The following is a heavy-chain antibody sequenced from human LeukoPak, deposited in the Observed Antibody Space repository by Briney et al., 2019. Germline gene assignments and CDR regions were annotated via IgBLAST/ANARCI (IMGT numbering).Heavy chain of an antibody. V-gene: IGHV3-23*01. CDR3: AKATYDSSGYAKFDY. Sequence: PGGSLRLSCAASGFTFSSYAMSWVRQAPGKGLEWVSAISGSGDSTYYADSVKGRFTISRDNSKNTLYLQMNSLRAEDTAVYYCAKATYDSSGYAKFDYWGQGTLVTVSS. J-gene: IGHJ4*02. CDR2: ISGSGDST. D-gene: IGHD3-22*01. CDR1: GFTFSSYA.